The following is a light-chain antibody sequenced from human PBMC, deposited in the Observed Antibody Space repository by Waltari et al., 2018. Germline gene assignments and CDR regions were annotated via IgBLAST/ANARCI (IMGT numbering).Light chain of an antibody. CDR3: HQYYTTPFT. V-gene: IGKV4-1*01. Sequence: DIMVTQSPDFLSVSLGERATIQCRSSQSLSYRYNIRNYLAWDQQRPGQPPKLLIYWASLRESGVPDRFSGSGSGTDFTLTISSLQAEDVAIYYCHQYYTTPFTFGPGTTVDIK. CDR1: QSLSYRYNIRNY. CDR2: WAS. J-gene: IGKJ3*01.